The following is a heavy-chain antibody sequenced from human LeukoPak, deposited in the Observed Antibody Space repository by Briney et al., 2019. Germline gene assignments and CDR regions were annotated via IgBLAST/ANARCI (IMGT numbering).Heavy chain of an antibody. CDR1: GASISSSIHY. CDR2: FSSSGST. D-gene: IGHD1-26*01. Sequence: KPSETLSLTCTVSGASISSSIHYWGWFRQPPGKGLEWIGTFSSSGSTYYNPSLKSRVTISVDTSKNQFSLRQSSVTAADTAVYYCVRHVTGSSHDDWGQGTLVTVSS. V-gene: IGHV4-39*01. J-gene: IGHJ4*02. CDR3: VRHVTGSSHDD.